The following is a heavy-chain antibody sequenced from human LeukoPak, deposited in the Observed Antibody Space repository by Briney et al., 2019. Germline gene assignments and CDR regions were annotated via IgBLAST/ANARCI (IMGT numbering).Heavy chain of an antibody. CDR2: IYYSGST. V-gene: IGHV4-59*08. CDR1: GGSITSHS. D-gene: IGHD3-22*01. J-gene: IGHJ4*02. Sequence: SETLSLTCNVSGGSITSHSWNWIRQSPGKGLEWIGYIYYSGSTNYNPSLKSRVTISVDTSKNQFSLKLSSVTAADTAVYYCARNYYDSSGPSFDYWGQGTLVTVSS. CDR3: ARNYYDSSGPSFDY.